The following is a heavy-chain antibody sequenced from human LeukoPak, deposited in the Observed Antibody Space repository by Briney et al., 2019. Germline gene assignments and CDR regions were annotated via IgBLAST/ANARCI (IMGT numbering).Heavy chain of an antibody. J-gene: IGHJ6*03. V-gene: IGHV4-59*01. CDR3: ARDGELTEYYYYYYYMDV. Sequence: SETLSLTCTVSGGSISSYYWSWIRQPPGKGLEWIGYIYYSGSTNYNPSLKSRVTISVDTSKNQFSLKLSSVTAADTAVYYCARDGELTEYYYYYYYMDVWGKGTTVTISS. CDR1: GGSISSYY. CDR2: IYYSGST. D-gene: IGHD3-10*01.